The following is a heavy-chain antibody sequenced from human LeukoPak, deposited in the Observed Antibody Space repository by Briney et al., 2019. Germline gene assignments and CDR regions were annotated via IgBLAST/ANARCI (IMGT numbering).Heavy chain of an antibody. CDR3: ANLDGYNSDNWCFDY. Sequence: PGGPLRLSCAASGFTFGSYGMSWVRQAPGKGLEWVSFITPNADRTSYAHSVEGRFTISRDNPRNTLYMQMNSLRDEDTAVYYCANLDGYNSDNWCFDYWGQGTLVTVSS. J-gene: IGHJ4*02. V-gene: IGHV3-23*01. CDR2: ITPNADRT. CDR1: GFTFGSYG. D-gene: IGHD5-24*01.